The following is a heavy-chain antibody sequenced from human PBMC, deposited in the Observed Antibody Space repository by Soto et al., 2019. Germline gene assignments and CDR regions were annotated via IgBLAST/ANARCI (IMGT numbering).Heavy chain of an antibody. J-gene: IGHJ6*03. Sequence: GGSLRLSCAASGFTFSSYWMSWVRQAPGKGLEWVANIKQDGSEKYYVDSVKGRFTISRDNAKNSLYLQMNSLRAEDTAVYYCARVRYYDFWSGLMDYYYYMDVWGKGTTVTVSS. V-gene: IGHV3-7*01. CDR1: GFTFSSYW. D-gene: IGHD3-3*01. CDR3: ARVRYYDFWSGLMDYYYYMDV. CDR2: IKQDGSEK.